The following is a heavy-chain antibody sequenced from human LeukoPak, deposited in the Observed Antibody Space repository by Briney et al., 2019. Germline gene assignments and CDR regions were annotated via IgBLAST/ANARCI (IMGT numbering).Heavy chain of an antibody. CDR2: ISADSRYK. CDR1: GFTFSSYV. Sequence: GGSLRLSCAASGFTFSSYVMSWVRQAPGTGLEWVSSISADSRYKKYADSVRGRLTISRDNSKNTLFLQMNSLGADDTAIYYCAKTERFDPWGQGTLVTVSS. CDR3: AKTERFDP. J-gene: IGHJ5*02. V-gene: IGHV3-23*01.